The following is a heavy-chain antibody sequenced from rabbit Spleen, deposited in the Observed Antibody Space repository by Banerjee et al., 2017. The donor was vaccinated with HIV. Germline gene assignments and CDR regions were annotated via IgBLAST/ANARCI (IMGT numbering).Heavy chain of an antibody. CDR1: GFSFSISSY. J-gene: IGHJ6*01. Sequence: QALEESGGDLVKPGASLTLTCTASGFSFSISSYMCWVRQAPGKGLEWIACIYTGSSGSTYSATWAKGRFTISKTASTTVTLHMTSLTAADTATYFCARDTSSSFSSYGMDLWGPGTLVTVS. CDR3: ARDTSSSFSSYGMDL. CDR2: IYTGSSGST. D-gene: IGHD1-1*01. V-gene: IGHV1S40*01.